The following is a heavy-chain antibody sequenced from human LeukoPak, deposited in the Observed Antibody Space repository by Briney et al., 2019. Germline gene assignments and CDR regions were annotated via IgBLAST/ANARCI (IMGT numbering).Heavy chain of an antibody. CDR3: ARRAGPAPTHYYYYMDV. CDR1: GYSFTNYW. CDR2: IYPGDSDT. D-gene: IGHD2-2*01. J-gene: IGHJ6*03. Sequence: GESLKISCKGSGYSFTNYWIVWVRQMPGKGLEWMGIIYPGDSDTRYSPSFQGQVTISADKSISTAYLQWSSLKASDTAMYYCARRAGPAPTHYYYYMDVWGKGTTVTVSS. V-gene: IGHV5-51*01.